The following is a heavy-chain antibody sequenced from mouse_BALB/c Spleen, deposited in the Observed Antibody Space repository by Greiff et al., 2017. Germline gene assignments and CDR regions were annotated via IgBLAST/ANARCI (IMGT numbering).Heavy chain of an antibody. V-gene: IGHV5-17*02. CDR3: ARSGGYFAMYY. CDR1: GFTFSSFG. Sequence: EVQLVESGGGLVQPGGSRKLSCAASGFTFSSFGMHWVRQAPEKGLEWVAYISSGSSTIYYADTVKGRFTISRDNPKNTLFLQMTSLRSEDTAMYYCARSGGYFAMYYWGQGTSVTVSS. D-gene: IGHD1-1*02. CDR2: ISSGSSTI. J-gene: IGHJ4*01.